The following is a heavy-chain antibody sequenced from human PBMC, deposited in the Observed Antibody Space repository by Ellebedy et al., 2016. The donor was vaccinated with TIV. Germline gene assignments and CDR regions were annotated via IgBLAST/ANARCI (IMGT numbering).Heavy chain of an antibody. D-gene: IGHD6-25*01. CDR1: GFTFSSSA. CDR2: ISDDGVRT. CDR3: TKHRPSASMDV. Sequence: GESLKISCAASGFTFSSSAMGWVRQAPGKGPEWVSAISDDGVRTYYADSVNGRFTISRDNSKSTLFLQMNSLRAEDAAKYYGTKHRPSASMDVWGQGTTVAVSS. V-gene: IGHV3-23*01. J-gene: IGHJ6*02.